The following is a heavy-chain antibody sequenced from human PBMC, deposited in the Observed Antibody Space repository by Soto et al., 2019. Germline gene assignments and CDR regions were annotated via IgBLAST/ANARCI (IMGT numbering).Heavy chain of an antibody. CDR3: ARRFSYDSSGNHAFDI. CDR2: IDWDDDK. D-gene: IGHD3-22*01. J-gene: IGHJ3*02. CDR1: RFSLSTRGMC. Sequence: SGPTLVTHTPALTLTCTFTRFSLSTRGMCVSWIRQPPGKALECLALIDWDDDKYYSTSMKTRSTISKDTSKNQVVLTMTNMDPVDTATYYCARRFSYDSSGNHAFDIWGQGTMVTVSS. V-gene: IGHV2-70*01.